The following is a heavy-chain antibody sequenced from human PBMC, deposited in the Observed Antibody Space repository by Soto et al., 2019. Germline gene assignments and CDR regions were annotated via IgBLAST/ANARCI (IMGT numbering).Heavy chain of an antibody. V-gene: IGHV4-31*03. J-gene: IGHJ4*02. D-gene: IGHD6-19*01. CDR2: ISYSGST. Sequence: QVQLQESGPGLVKPSQTLSLTCTVSGGSISSGGYYWSWIRQHPGKGLEWIGYISYSGSTYYNPSLRSRVTILVDTSKHQFDLKLSSVTAADTAVYYWARDQAVAGYDYWGQGTLVTVSS. CDR1: GGSISSGGYY. CDR3: ARDQAVAGYDY.